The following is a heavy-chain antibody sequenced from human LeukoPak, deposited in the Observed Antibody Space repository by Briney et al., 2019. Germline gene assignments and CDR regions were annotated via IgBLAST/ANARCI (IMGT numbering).Heavy chain of an antibody. Sequence: GGSLRLSCTASGFTFGDYAMNWVRQAPGKGLEWVGFIRSKAYGGTTEYAASVKGRFTISRDDSKSIAYLQMNSLKTEDTAVYYCTRGGITIFGVVIISRGFYGMDVWGQGTTVTVSS. CDR1: GFTFGDYA. J-gene: IGHJ6*02. D-gene: IGHD3-3*01. CDR3: TRGGITIFGVVIISRGFYGMDV. CDR2: IRSKAYGGTT. V-gene: IGHV3-49*04.